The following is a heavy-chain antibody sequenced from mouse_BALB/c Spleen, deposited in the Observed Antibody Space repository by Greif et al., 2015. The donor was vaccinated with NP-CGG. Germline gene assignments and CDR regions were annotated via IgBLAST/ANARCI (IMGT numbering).Heavy chain of an antibody. V-gene: IGHV3-2*02. Sequence: ESGPGLVKPSQSLSLTCTVTGYSITSDYAWNWIRQFPGNKLEWMGYISYSGSTSYNPSLKSRISITRDTSKNQFFLQLNSVTTEDTATYYCARGRDGYEAYWGQGTLVTASA. CDR3: ARGRDGYEAY. J-gene: IGHJ3*01. CDR2: ISYSGST. CDR1: GYSITSDYA. D-gene: IGHD2-2*01.